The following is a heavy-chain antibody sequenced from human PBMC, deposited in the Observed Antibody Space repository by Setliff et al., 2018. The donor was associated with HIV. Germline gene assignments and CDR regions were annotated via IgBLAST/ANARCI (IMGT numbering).Heavy chain of an antibody. D-gene: IGHD3-22*01. CDR1: GYNFNGFY. Sequence: ASVKVSCKASGYNFNGFYLHWVRQAPGQGLEWVAWINPSTGDTHYAQKFQGRVAVTRDTSISTAYMELRRVRSDDTAVYSCAGGRTYDSSIYFGNWFDPWGQGTLVTVSS. V-gene: IGHV1-2*02. CDR3: AGGRTYDSSIYFGNWFDP. CDR2: INPSTGDT. J-gene: IGHJ5*02.